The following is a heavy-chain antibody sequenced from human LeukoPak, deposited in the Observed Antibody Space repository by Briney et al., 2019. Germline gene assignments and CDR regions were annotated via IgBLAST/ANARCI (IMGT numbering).Heavy chain of an antibody. CDR1: GFTFGHFG. J-gene: IGHJ4*02. D-gene: IGHD3-3*01. CDR2: IWKDGSDE. CDR3: AREEAFQLEASLDQ. Sequence: GGSLTLSCAAAGFTFGHFGMHWVRHAPGKGLEWVALIWKDGSDEFYADSVKGRFTISRDNSRNTLSLQMNSLRGEDTAVYYCAREEAFQLEASLDQWGQGTLVTVSS. V-gene: IGHV3-33*01.